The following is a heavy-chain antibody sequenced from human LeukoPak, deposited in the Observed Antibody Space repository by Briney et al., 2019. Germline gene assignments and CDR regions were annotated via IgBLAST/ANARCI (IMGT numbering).Heavy chain of an antibody. J-gene: IGHJ4*02. D-gene: IGHD6-19*01. Sequence: GGSLRLSCAASGFTFSSYSMNWVRQAPGKGLEWVSSISSSSYIYYADSVKGRFTISRDNAKNSLYLQMNSLRAEDTAVYYCASLIAVAGTDTFDYWGQGTLVTVSS. V-gene: IGHV3-21*01. CDR3: ASLIAVAGTDTFDY. CDR2: ISSSSYI. CDR1: GFTFSSYS.